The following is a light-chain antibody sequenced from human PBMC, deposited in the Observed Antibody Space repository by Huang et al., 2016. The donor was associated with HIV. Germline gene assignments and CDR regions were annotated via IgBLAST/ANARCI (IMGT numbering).Light chain of an antibody. CDR3: QQYGSSPYT. J-gene: IGKJ2*01. Sequence: EIVLTQSPGTLSLSPGERATLSCRASQSVSSSDLAWYQQRPGQAPRLLIYGASNRATGIPDRFSGSGSGTDFALTINRLEPEDSAVYYCQQYGSSPYTFGQGTKLEIK. CDR1: QSVSSSD. CDR2: GAS. V-gene: IGKV3-20*01.